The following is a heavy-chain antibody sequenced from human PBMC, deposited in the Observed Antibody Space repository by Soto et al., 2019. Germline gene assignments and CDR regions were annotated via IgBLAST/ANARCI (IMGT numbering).Heavy chain of an antibody. V-gene: IGHV1-69*01. Sequence: QVQLVQSGAEVKKPGSSVKVSCKASGGTFSSYAFTWVRQAPGQGLEWMGRIIPVFGTTNYAQKFQGRVIIIADESTSTAYMELSSLRSEDTAIYYCARSRATTVAFDIWGQGTLVTVSS. J-gene: IGHJ3*02. CDR1: GGTFSSYA. D-gene: IGHD1-1*01. CDR2: IIPVFGTT. CDR3: ARSRATTVAFDI.